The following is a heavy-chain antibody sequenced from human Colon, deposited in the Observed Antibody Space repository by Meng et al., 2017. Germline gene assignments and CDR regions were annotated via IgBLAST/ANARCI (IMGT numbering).Heavy chain of an antibody. D-gene: IGHD1-26*01. Sequence: QVQLQESGPGLVKPSQTLSLTCTVSGGSISTGGYYWSWIRQLPGKGLEWIGYIYYSGSTYYNPSLRSLVSISVDTSKNQFSLRLTSVTAADTAVYYCARVRRSGDDIDYWGQGTLVTVSS. CDR3: ARVRRSGDDIDY. J-gene: IGHJ4*02. V-gene: IGHV4-31*01. CDR1: GGSISTGGYY. CDR2: IYYSGST.